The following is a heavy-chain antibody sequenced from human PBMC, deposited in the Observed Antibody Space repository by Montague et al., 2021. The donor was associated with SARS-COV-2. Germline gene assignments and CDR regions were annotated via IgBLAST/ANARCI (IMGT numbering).Heavy chain of an antibody. J-gene: IGHJ4*02. CDR2: ISRSGDRT. D-gene: IGHD3-10*01. V-gene: IGHV3-20*01. Sequence: SLRLSCAASGFTFDDYGMSWVRQAPGKGLEWVSGISRSGDRTAYGDSVKGRFTISRDNAKNSLYLQMNSLRVEDTAFYHCSRGGGMIRGVVDFWGQGILVSVFS. CDR3: SRGGGMIRGVVDF. CDR1: GFTFDDYG.